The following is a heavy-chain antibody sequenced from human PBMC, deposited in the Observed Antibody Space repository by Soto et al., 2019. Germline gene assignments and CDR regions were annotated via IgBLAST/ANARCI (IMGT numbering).Heavy chain of an antibody. CDR2: IQSGGST. CDR3: SRDDVYWSGEGYYGVPKDV. CDR1: GFTVSSHY. J-gene: IGHJ6*04. D-gene: IGHD3-3*01. V-gene: IGHV3-66*01. Sequence: GSLRLSCAASGFTVSSHYMNWVRQAPGKGLEWVSLIQSGGSTFYADSVKGRFTISRDNSKNTLFLQMNSLRVEDTAMYYCSRDDVYWSGEGYYGVPKDVCGRGTTVTVSS.